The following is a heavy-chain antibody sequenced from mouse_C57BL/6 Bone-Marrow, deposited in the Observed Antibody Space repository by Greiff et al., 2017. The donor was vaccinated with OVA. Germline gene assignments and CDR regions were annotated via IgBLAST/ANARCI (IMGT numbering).Heavy chain of an antibody. V-gene: IGHV5-15*04. CDR3: ARRGVGDYYAMDY. Sequence: DVKLVESGGGLVQPGGSLKLSCAASGFTFSDYGMAWVRQAPRKGPEWVAFISNLAYSIYYADTVTGRFTISRENAKNTLYLEMSSLRSEDTAMYYCARRGVGDYYAMDYWGQGTSVTVSS. J-gene: IGHJ4*01. CDR2: ISNLAYSI. CDR1: GFTFSDYG.